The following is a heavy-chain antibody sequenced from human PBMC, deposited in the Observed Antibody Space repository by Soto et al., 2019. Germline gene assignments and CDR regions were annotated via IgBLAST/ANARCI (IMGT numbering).Heavy chain of an antibody. D-gene: IGHD3-3*01. CDR2: ISAYNGNT. J-gene: IGHJ6*02. CDR1: GYTFTSYG. Sequence: GASVKVSCKASGYTFTSYGISWVRQAPGQGLEWMGWISAYNGNTNYAQKLQGRVTMTTDTSTSTAYMELRSLRSDDTAVYYCASHGPRYYDFWSGYYLSPPLVDYYGMDVWGQGTTVTVSS. V-gene: IGHV1-18*01. CDR3: ASHGPRYYDFWSGYYLSPPLVDYYGMDV.